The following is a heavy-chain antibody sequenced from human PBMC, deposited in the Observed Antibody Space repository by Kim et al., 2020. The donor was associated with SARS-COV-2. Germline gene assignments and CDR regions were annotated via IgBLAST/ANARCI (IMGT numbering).Heavy chain of an antibody. V-gene: IGHV4-59*01. CDR3: ARVNVLRFLEWLPHAGPFDH. D-gene: IGHD3-3*01. Sequence: SETLSLTCTVSGGSISSYYWSWIRQPPGKGLEWIGYIYYSGSTNYNPSLKSRVTISVDTSKNQFSLKLSSVTAADTAVYYCARVNVLRFLEWLPHAGPFDHWGQGTLVTVSS. CDR1: GGSISSYY. J-gene: IGHJ4*02. CDR2: IYYSGST.